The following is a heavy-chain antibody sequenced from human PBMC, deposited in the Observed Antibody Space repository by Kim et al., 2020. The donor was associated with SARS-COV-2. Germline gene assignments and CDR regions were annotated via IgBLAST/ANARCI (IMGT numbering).Heavy chain of an antibody. Sequence: SETLSLTCTVSGGSISSSSYYWGWIRQPPGKGLEWIGSIYYSGSTYYNPSLKSRVTISVDTSKNQFSLKLSSVTAADTAVYYCARDDGLMVATPFDYWG. V-gene: IGHV4-39*07. CDR3: ARDDGLMVATPFDY. D-gene: IGHD2-8*01. CDR2: IYYSGST. CDR1: GGSISSSSYY. J-gene: IGHJ4*01.